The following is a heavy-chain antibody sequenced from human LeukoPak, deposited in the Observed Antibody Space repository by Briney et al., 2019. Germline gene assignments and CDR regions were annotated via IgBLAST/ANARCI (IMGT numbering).Heavy chain of an antibody. CDR1: GFTFSSYA. D-gene: IGHD1-14*01. Sequence: GGSLRLSCAASGFTFSSYAMHWVRQAPGKGLEWVSSISSSSSYIYYADSVKGRFTISRDNAKNSLYLQMNSLRAEDTAVYYCAREPEGLADYWGQGTLVTVSS. CDR2: ISSSSSYI. CDR3: AREPEGLADY. J-gene: IGHJ4*02. V-gene: IGHV3-21*01.